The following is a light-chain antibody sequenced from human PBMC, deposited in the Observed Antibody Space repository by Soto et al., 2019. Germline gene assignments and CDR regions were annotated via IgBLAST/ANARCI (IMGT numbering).Light chain of an antibody. CDR3: QLFDNSLYT. V-gene: IGKV3-20*01. J-gene: IGKJ2*01. CDR2: GTS. Sequence: EIVLTQSPGTLYLSPGDRASLSCKASQSIYISYLARYHQKVGQDPRLLIYGTSNKATGIPVRFSGSGSGTDFTLTISRLEPEEFAVYYCQLFDNSLYTLGHGTKVEIE. CDR1: QSIYISY.